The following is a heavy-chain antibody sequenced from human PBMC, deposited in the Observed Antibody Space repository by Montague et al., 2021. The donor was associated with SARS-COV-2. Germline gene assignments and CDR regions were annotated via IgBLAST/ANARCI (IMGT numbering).Heavy chain of an antibody. J-gene: IGHJ4*02. Sequence: SETLSLTCTVSGASISSGNFYWSWIRQPPGKGLEWIGYIYYTGHTNYNPSLESRVTMPADPSKNQFSLTLTSVTAADTAVYYCARSRGNVPSRQGFDYWGQGTLVTVSS. CDR1: GASISSGNFY. CDR2: IYYTGHT. CDR3: ARSRGNVPSRQGFDY. V-gene: IGHV4-61*01. D-gene: IGHD6-6*01.